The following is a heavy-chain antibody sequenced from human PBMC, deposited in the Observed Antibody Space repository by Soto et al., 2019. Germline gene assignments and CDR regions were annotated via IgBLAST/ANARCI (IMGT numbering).Heavy chain of an antibody. Sequence: GGSLRLSCAASGFTLSSKYMSWVRQAPRKGLEWVSVIYSDGSTYYADSVKGRFTISRDNSKNTLYLQMNSLRAEDTAVYYCTRDAIALGIDYWGLGNLVTVSS. CDR1: GFTLSSKY. CDR2: IYSDGST. CDR3: TRDAIALGIDY. J-gene: IGHJ4*02. V-gene: IGHV3-66*01. D-gene: IGHD2-21*01.